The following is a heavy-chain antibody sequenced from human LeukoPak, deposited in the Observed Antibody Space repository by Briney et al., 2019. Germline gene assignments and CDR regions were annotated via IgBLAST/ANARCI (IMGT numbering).Heavy chain of an antibody. CDR3: ARGYVVYYYYYGMDV. CDR2: MNPNSGNT. CDR1: GYTFTSYD. Sequence: GASVKVSCKASGYTFTSYDINWVRQATGQGLEWMGWMNPNSGNTGYAQKFPGRVTMTRNTSISTAYMELSSLRSEDTAVYYCARGYVVYYYYYGMDVWGQGTTVTVSS. D-gene: IGHD2-15*01. J-gene: IGHJ6*02. V-gene: IGHV1-8*01.